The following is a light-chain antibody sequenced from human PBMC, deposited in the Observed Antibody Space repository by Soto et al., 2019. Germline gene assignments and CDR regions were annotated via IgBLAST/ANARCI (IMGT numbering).Light chain of an antibody. V-gene: IGKV3-20*01. Sequence: EIVLTQSPGTLSLSPGERATLSCRASQSVSSSYFAWYQQKPGQPPRLLIYGASSRATGIPDRFSGSGSGTDFTLTISRLEPEDFAVYYCQQYRTFGHWTKLEIK. J-gene: IGKJ2*01. CDR3: QQYRT. CDR1: QSVSSSY. CDR2: GAS.